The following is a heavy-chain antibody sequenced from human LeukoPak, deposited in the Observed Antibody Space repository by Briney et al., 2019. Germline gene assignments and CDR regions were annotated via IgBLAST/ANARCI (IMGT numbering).Heavy chain of an antibody. Sequence: PGGSMRPSCAASRFTFSDNYMSWIRQAPSKGLEWVAVISYDGSNKYYVDSVKGRFTISRDNSKNTLYLQMNSLRAEDTAVYYCAKAVSIRLDYWGQGTLVTVSS. CDR2: ISYDGSNK. CDR1: RFTFSDNY. CDR3: AKAVSIRLDY. D-gene: IGHD2-21*01. J-gene: IGHJ4*02. V-gene: IGHV3-30*18.